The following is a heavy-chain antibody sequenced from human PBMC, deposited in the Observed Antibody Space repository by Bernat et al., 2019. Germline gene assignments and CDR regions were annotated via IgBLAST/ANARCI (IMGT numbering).Heavy chain of an antibody. Sequence: EVQLLGSGGGLVQPGGSLRLSCVASGFTFSIYGMSWVRQAPGKGLEWVSAISGADHSTSYADSVEGRFTISRDNSKNTVYLQMNSLGVEDTAIYYCAKGANFGVIISDFDCWGQGTLVTVFS. V-gene: IGHV3-23*01. D-gene: IGHD3-3*01. J-gene: IGHJ4*02. CDR3: AKGANFGVIISDFDC. CDR1: GFTFSIYG. CDR2: ISGADHST.